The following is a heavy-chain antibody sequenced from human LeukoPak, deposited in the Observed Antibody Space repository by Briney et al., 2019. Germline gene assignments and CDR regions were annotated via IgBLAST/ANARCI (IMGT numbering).Heavy chain of an antibody. CDR2: IRYDGSNK. J-gene: IGHJ4*02. CDR1: AFTFNNYD. D-gene: IGHD3-10*01. Sequence: GGSLRLSCAASAFTFNNYDIHWVRQAPGKGLEWVTFIRYDGSNKYYADFVEGRFTISRDNSKNTLYLLMNSLRAEDTAVYYCAKDSGSYYTSDYWGQGTLVTVSS. CDR3: AKDSGSYYTSDY. V-gene: IGHV3-30*02.